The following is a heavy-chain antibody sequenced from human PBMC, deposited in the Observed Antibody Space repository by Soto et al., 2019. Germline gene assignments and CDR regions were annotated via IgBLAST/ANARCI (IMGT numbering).Heavy chain of an antibody. V-gene: IGHV3-48*03. D-gene: IGHD4-4*01. CDR1: GFTFSSYE. Sequence: EVQLVESGGGLVQAGGSLRLFCAVSGFTFSSYEMNWVRQAPGKGLEWVSYIGTSGKTIYYADSVRGRFTISRDNAKNSLYLQVNSLRAEDTDVYFCARDPAIYSGKFDYGLDVWGRGTTVTVSS. J-gene: IGHJ6*02. CDR3: ARDPAIYSGKFDYGLDV. CDR2: IGTSGKTI.